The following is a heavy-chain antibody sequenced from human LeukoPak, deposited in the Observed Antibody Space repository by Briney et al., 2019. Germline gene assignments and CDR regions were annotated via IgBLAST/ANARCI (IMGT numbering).Heavy chain of an antibody. Sequence: PGGSLRLSCRASGFTFSTYVMSWVRQAPGKGLEWVSSITSSGDITYYADSVKGRFTISRDNAENMLFLQMSSLRAEDTAIYFCAKDRRTIAATGTFFWGQGTLVTVSS. J-gene: IGHJ4*02. V-gene: IGHV3-23*01. CDR1: GFTFSTYV. CDR3: AKDRRTIAATGTFF. D-gene: IGHD6-13*01. CDR2: ITSSGDIT.